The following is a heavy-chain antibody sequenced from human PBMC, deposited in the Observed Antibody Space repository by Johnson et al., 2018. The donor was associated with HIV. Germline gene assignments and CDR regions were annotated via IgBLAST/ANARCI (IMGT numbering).Heavy chain of an antibody. D-gene: IGHD3-10*01. V-gene: IGHV3-66*02. Sequence: VQLVESGGGLVQPGRSLRLSCAASGFTFSSYWMSWVRQAPGKGLEWVSVIYSGGSTDYADAGKGRFTISRDNSKNTLYLQMNSLRAEDTAVYYCARVLWFGELFSRAFDIWGQGTMVTVSS. CDR1: GFTFSSYW. CDR2: IYSGGST. J-gene: IGHJ3*02. CDR3: ARVLWFGELFSRAFDI.